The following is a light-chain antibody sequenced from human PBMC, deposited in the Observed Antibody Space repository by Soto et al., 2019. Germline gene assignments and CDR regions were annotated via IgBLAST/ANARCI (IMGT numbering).Light chain of an antibody. CDR1: QVIGYPY. J-gene: IGKJ1*01. V-gene: IGKV1-17*01. CDR3: LQYWDYSWT. Sequence: DIQMTQSPSSLSASVGDTVTVTCRASQVIGYPYIVWYQQKVGRPPKRLIYATSTLQTGVPPRFSGSGSGTVFSLTISSLQPEDSATYYCLQYWDYSWTFGQGTKVDIK. CDR2: ATS.